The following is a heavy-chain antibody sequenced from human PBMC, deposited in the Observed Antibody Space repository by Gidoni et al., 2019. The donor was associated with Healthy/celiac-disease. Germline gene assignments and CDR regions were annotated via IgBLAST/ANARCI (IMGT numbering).Heavy chain of an antibody. CDR3: ARIEAGITIFGVVKSFGWFDP. V-gene: IGHV2-26*01. CDR1: GFSLSNARMG. CDR2: IFSNDEK. Sequence: QVTLKESGPVLVKPTETLTLTCTVSGFSLSNARMGVSWIRQPPGKALEWLAHIFSNDEKSYSTSLKSRLTISKDTSKSQVVFTMTNMDPVDTATYYCARIEAGITIFGVVKSFGWFDPWGQGTLVTVSS. D-gene: IGHD3-3*01. J-gene: IGHJ5*02.